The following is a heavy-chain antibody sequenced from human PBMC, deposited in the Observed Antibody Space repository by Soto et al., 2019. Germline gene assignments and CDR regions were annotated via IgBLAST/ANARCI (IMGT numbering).Heavy chain of an antibody. CDR1: VGTFSGYA. Sequence: SVKVACNASVGTFSGYAISWVRQAPGQGLEWMGGIIPIFGTANYAQKFQGRVTITADESTSTAYMEMSSLRSEDTAVYYWARDGSRQPLYFDYWGQGTLVTVSS. J-gene: IGHJ4*02. V-gene: IGHV1-69*13. CDR3: ARDGSRQPLYFDY. CDR2: IIPIFGTA. D-gene: IGHD1-1*01.